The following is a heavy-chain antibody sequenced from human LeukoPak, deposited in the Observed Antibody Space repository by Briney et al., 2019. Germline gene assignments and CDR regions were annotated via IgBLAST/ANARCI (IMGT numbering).Heavy chain of an antibody. D-gene: IGHD6-19*01. V-gene: IGHV3-66*01. Sequence: QSGGSLRLSCAASGFTVSSNYMSWVRQAPGKGLEWVSVIYSGGSTYYADSVKGRFTISRDNSKNTLYLQMNSLRAEDTAVYYCAKVAANHDAFDIWGQGTMVTVSS. J-gene: IGHJ3*02. CDR3: AKVAANHDAFDI. CDR1: GFTVSSNY. CDR2: IYSGGST.